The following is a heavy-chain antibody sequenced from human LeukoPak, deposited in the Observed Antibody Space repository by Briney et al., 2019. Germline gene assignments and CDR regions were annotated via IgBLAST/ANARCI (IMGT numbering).Heavy chain of an antibody. V-gene: IGHV3-48*03. CDR1: GFTFSSYE. CDR3: ARVHYNTAMVDIDY. CDR2: ITSRAGTI. J-gene: IGHJ4*02. D-gene: IGHD5-18*01. Sequence: GGSLRLSCAASGFTFSSYEMHWVRQAQGPGLEWISYITSRAGTIYYADSVKGRFTISRDNAKSSLYLQMNSLRVEDTAVYYCARVHYNTAMVDIDYWGRGTLVTVSS.